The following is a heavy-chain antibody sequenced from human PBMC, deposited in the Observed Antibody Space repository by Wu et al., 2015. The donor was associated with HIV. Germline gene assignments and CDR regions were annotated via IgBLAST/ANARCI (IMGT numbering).Heavy chain of an antibody. V-gene: IGHV1-69*05. CDR3: ARRGTGVFITMIACSDP. J-gene: IGHJ5*02. D-gene: IGHD3-22*01. CDR1: GGTFSSYA. Sequence: QVQLVQSGAEVKKPGSSVKVSCKASGGTFSSYAISWVRQAPGQGLEWMGGIIPIFGTANYAQKFQGRVTITTDESTSTAYMELSSLRSEDTAVYYCARRGTGVFITMIACSDPWGPGNPGPPSPQ. CDR2: IIPIFGTA.